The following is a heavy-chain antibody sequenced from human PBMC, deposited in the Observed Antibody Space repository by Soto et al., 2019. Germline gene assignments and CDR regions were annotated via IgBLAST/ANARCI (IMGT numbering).Heavy chain of an antibody. Sequence: SQTLSLTCAISGDSVSSNSAAWNWIRQSPSRGLEWLGRTYYRSKWYNDYAVSVNSRITINPDTSKNQFSLQLNSVTPEDTAVYYCARDSDPRDWGSFDYWGQGTLVTVSS. CDR1: GDSVSSNSAA. CDR3: ARDSDPRDWGSFDY. J-gene: IGHJ4*02. D-gene: IGHD7-27*01. CDR2: TYYRSKWYN. V-gene: IGHV6-1*01.